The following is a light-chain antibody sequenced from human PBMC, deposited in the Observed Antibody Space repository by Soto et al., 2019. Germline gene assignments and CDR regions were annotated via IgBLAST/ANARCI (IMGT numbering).Light chain of an antibody. CDR3: QVWDSSSDHWV. J-gene: IGLJ3*02. Sequence: QSVLTQSPSVSAAPGQKVTISCSGSSSNIGNNYVSWYQQLPGTAPKLLIYDNNKRPSGIPDRFSGSKSGTSGTLDITGLQTGDEADYYCQVWDSSSDHWVFGGGTKVTVL. CDR1: SSNIGNNY. CDR2: DNN. V-gene: IGLV1-51*01.